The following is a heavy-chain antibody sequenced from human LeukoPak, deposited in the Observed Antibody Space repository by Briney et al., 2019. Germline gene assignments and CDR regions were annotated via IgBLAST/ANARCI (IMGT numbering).Heavy chain of an antibody. J-gene: IGHJ4*02. Sequence: GGSLRLSCAVSEITLSNYGMTWVRQAPGKGLEWVAGISDTGGRTNYADSVKGRFTISRDNPKNTRYLQMNSLRAEDTAVYFCAKRGVVIRVILVGFHKEAYYFDSWGQGALVTVSS. CDR1: EITLSNYG. CDR2: ISDTGGRT. CDR3: AKRGVVIRVILVGFHKEAYYFDS. D-gene: IGHD3-22*01. V-gene: IGHV3-23*01.